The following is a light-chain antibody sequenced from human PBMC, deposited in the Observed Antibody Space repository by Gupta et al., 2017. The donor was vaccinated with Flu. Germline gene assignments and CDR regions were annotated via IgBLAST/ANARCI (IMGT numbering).Light chain of an antibody. Sequence: PDTLSGSPGERATLSCRASRVIYGRLAWYQQKPGQGPRLLMSGAVTRAADIPPRFSGSGSATEFSLTIDSLQSEDSAVYYCQQYDNWPYSFGQGTKVEIK. CDR2: GAV. CDR3: QQYDNWPYS. J-gene: IGKJ2*03. CDR1: RVIYGR. V-gene: IGKV3-15*01.